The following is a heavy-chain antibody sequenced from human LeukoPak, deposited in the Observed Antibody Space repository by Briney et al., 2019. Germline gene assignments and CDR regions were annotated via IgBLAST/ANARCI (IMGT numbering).Heavy chain of an antibody. D-gene: IGHD2-8*01. CDR2: IRGSSRSV. CDR3: ARTPYCTNGICYTRYYFDL. V-gene: IGHV3-21*01. Sequence: PGGSLRLSCAASGFTFSNYNMNWLRQAPGKGLEWVSSIRGSSRSVYYADSVKGRFSISRDAAKNSLYLQMNSLSAEDTALYYCARTPYCTNGICYTRYYFDLWGQGTLVTVSS. J-gene: IGHJ4*02. CDR1: GFTFSNYN.